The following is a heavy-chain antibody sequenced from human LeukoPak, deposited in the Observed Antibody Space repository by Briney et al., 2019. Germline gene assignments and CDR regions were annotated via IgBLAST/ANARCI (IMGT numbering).Heavy chain of an antibody. Sequence: ASVKVSCKASGYIFTNYYMHWVRQAPGQGLEWMGIINPSGGSTTYAQKFQGRVTMTRDTSTSTVYMELSSLRSEDTAVNYCARDHGSAYYRAPRHWGQGTLVTVSS. V-gene: IGHV1-46*01. CDR2: INPSGGST. CDR1: GYIFTNYY. J-gene: IGHJ4*02. D-gene: IGHD3-10*01. CDR3: ARDHGSAYYRAPRH.